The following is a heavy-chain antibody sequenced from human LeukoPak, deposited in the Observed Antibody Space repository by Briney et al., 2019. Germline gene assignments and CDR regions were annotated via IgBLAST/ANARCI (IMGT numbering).Heavy chain of an antibody. V-gene: IGHV3-23*01. D-gene: IGHD2-15*01. CDR1: GFTFSNYA. CDR2: ISGSDGST. Sequence: PGGSLRLSCAASGFTFSNYAMTWVRQVPGKGLEWVSIISGSDGSTYYADSVKGRFTISRDNPKNTLYLQMNTLRAEDTAVYYCAKNRGDITSSRVGCDYWGQGALVTVSS. J-gene: IGHJ4*02. CDR3: AKNRGDITSSRVGCDY.